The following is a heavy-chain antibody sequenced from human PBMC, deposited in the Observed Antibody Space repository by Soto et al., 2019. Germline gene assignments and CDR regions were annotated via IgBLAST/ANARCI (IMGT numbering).Heavy chain of an antibody. J-gene: IGHJ4*02. Sequence: QVQLQQWGAGLLKPSETLSLTCGVYGGSFSPYYWSWIRQPPGKGLEWIGEITHSGSTNYNPSLKSRVTISVDTSKNQFSLKFTPVTAADTAVYYCARGGKSVMFMQGYYFDYWGQGTLVTVSS. CDR1: GGSFSPYY. CDR2: ITHSGST. CDR3: ARGGKSVMFMQGYYFDY. D-gene: IGHD3-10*02. V-gene: IGHV4-34*02.